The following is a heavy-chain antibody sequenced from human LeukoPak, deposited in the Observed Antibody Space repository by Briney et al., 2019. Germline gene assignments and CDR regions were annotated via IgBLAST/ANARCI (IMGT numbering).Heavy chain of an antibody. V-gene: IGHV3-23*01. Sequence: GGSLRLSCAASGFTFSSYAMSWVRQAPGKGLEWVSAISGSGGSTYYADSVKGRFTISRDNSKNTLYPQMNSLRAEDTAVYYCAKDWVQGTSSPVGDLFDYWGQGTLVTVSS. CDR2: ISGSGGST. CDR3: AKDWVQGTSSPVGDLFDY. CDR1: GFTFSSYA. J-gene: IGHJ4*02. D-gene: IGHD2-2*01.